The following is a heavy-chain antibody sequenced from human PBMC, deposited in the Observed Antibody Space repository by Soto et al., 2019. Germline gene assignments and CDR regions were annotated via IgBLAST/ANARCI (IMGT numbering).Heavy chain of an antibody. CDR3: ARDQDDILTGYPPYYYYGMDV. CDR1: GFTFSSYA. Sequence: GGSLRLSCAASGFTFSSYAMHWVRQAPGKGLEWVAVISYDGSNKYYADSVKGRFTISRDNSKNTLYLQMNSLRAEDTAVYYCARDQDDILTGYPPYYYYGMDVWGQGTTVTVSS. J-gene: IGHJ6*02. D-gene: IGHD3-9*01. CDR2: ISYDGSNK. V-gene: IGHV3-30-3*01.